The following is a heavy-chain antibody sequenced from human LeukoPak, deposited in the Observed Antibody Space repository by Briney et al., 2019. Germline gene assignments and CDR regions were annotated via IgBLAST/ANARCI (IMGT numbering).Heavy chain of an antibody. V-gene: IGHV3-23*01. J-gene: IGHJ4*02. Sequence: PGGSLRLSCAASGFTFSSYSMNWVRQAPGKGLESVAGISGSGGAAYHAGSVEGRFTISRDNSKNTLFLQMNSLRAEDTAVYYCAKGYSGSGTYYTPFDYWGQGTLVTVSA. D-gene: IGHD3-10*01. CDR3: AKGYSGSGTYYTPFDY. CDR1: GFTFSSYS. CDR2: ISGSGGAA.